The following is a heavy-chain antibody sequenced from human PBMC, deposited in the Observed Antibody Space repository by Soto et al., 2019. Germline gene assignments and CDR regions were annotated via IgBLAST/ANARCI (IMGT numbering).Heavy chain of an antibody. CDR1: GYSFTSYW. J-gene: IGHJ6*02. CDR2: IDPSDSYT. V-gene: IGHV5-10-1*01. Sequence: KISCKGSGYSFTSYWISWVRQMPGKGLEWMGRIDPSDSYTNYSPSFQGHVTISADKSISTAYLQWSSLKASDTAMYYCARHAGDYYYYGMDVWGQGTTVTVSS. CDR3: ARHAGDYYYYGMDV. D-gene: IGHD2-2*01.